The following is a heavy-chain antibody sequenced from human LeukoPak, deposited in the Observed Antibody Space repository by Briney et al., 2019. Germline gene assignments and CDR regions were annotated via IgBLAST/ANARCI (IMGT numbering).Heavy chain of an antibody. CDR2: ISGSGGST. J-gene: IGHJ4*02. Sequence: PGGSLRLSCAASGFTFSSYAMSWVRQAPGKGLEWVSAISGSGGSTYYPDSVKGRFTISRDNSKNTLYLQMNSLTAEDTAVYYWATPPPGRSPPIDYWGQGTLVTVSS. D-gene: IGHD7-27*01. CDR3: ATPPPGRSPPIDY. V-gene: IGHV3-23*01. CDR1: GFTFSSYA.